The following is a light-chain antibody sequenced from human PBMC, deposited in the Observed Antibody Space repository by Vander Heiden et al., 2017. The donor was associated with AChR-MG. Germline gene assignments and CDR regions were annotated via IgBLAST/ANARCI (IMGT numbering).Light chain of an antibody. CDR1: QRISSW. CDR2: KAS. V-gene: IGKV1-5*03. CDR3: QQENSYPYT. Sequence: DIQMTQSPSTLSASVGDRVTITCRASQRISSWLAWYQQKPGKAPKLLIYKASSLESGVPSRFSGSGSGTEFTLTISSLQPDDFATYYCQQENSYPYTFGQRTKLEIK. J-gene: IGKJ2*01.